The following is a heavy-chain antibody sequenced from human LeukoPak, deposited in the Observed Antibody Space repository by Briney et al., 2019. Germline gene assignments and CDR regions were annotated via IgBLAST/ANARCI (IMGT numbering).Heavy chain of an antibody. CDR2: MNPNSGNT. CDR3: ARGPTQVVVLGYYYMDV. CDR1: GYTFTSYD. J-gene: IGHJ6*03. D-gene: IGHD2-2*01. Sequence: ASVKVSCKASGYTFTSYDINWVRQATGQGLEWMGWMNPNSGNTGFAQKFQGRVTMTRNTSISTAYMELSSLRSEDTAVYYCARGPTQVVVLGYYYMDVRGKGTTVTVSS. V-gene: IGHV1-8*01.